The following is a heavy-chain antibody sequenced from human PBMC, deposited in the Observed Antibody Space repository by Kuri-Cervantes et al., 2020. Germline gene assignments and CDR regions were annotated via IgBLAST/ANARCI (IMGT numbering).Heavy chain of an antibody. J-gene: IGHJ4*02. D-gene: IGHD6-6*01. CDR1: GYTLTELS. CDR2: IIPIFGTA. CDR3: ARGDLLYSSSSEGADY. Sequence: ASVKVSCKASGYTLTELSMHWVRQAPGQGLEWMGGIIPIFGTANYAQKFQGRVTITTDESTSTAYMELSSLRSEDTAVYYCARGDLLYSSSSEGADYWGQGTLVTVSS. V-gene: IGHV1-69*05.